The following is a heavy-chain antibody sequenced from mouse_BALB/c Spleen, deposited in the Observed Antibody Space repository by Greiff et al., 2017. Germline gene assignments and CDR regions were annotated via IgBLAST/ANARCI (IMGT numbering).Heavy chain of an antibody. CDR3: ARGRSGNYAMDY. Sequence: VQLVQSGGDLVKPGGSLKLSCTASGFTFSSYGMPWVRQRPGQGLEWIGAINSGSGRTNYNEKMKSKTTLTVDKSSSTAYLQLSSLTSEDAAVYYCARGRSGNYAMDYWGQGTSVTVSS. V-gene: IGHV1S81*02. D-gene: IGHD1-1*02. J-gene: IGHJ4*01. CDR2: INSGSGRT. CDR1: GFTFSSYG.